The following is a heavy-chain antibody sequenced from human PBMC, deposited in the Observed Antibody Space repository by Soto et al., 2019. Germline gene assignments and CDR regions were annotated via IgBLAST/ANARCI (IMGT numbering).Heavy chain of an antibody. D-gene: IGHD2-2*03. J-gene: IGHJ4*02. CDR3: ARHAGSLGY. Sequence: QVHLQESGPGLVKPSETLSLTCTISGSSITNYQWSWIRQPPGKGLEWIGHVYYSGSANYNPTLKSRVTISIDTSKSQFSLNLGSVTAAATAVYFCARHAGSLGYWGQGTLVTVSS. CDR2: VYYSGSA. CDR1: GSSITNYQ. V-gene: IGHV4-59*08.